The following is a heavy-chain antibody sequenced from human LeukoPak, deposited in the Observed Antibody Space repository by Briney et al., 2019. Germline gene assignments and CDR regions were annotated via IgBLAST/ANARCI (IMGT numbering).Heavy chain of an antibody. D-gene: IGHD5-24*01. V-gene: IGHV3-23*01. CDR1: GFTFSSYA. CDR2: ISGSGGST. CDR3: AKERGGYNPFDY. J-gene: IGHJ4*02. Sequence: PGGSLRLSCAASGFTFSSYAMNWVRQAPGTGLEWVSGISGSGGSTYYADSVKGRFTISRDDSKNTLYLQMNSLRAEDTAVYYCAKERGGYNPFDYWGQGTLVTVSS.